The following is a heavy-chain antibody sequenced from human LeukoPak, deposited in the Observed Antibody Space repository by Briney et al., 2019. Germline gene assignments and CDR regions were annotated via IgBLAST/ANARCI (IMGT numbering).Heavy chain of an antibody. CDR3: ARVSTAVSLAIDY. V-gene: IGHV3-21*06. CDR1: GFTFCNYN. CDR2: ISSSSRYM. Sequence: GGSLRLSCAASGFTFCNYNMNWVRPAPGEGREWVSVISSSSRYMYYADSVKGRFTISRDNAKNSLYLQMNSLRAEATAVYYCARVSTAVSLAIDYWGQGTLVTVST. D-gene: IGHD6-13*01. J-gene: IGHJ4*02.